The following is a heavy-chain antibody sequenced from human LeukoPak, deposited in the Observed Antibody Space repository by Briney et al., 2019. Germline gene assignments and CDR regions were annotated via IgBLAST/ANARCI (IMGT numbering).Heavy chain of an antibody. J-gene: IGHJ4*02. CDR3: ARDGAAAGTVYFDY. D-gene: IGHD6-13*01. Sequence: GGSLRLSCAASGFTFSSYWMHWVRQAPGKGLVWVSRINKDGSSTSYADSVKGRFTISRDNTKNTLFLQMNSLRAEDTAVYYCARDGAAAGTVYFDYWGQGTLVTVSS. CDR1: GFTFSSYW. V-gene: IGHV3-74*01. CDR2: INKDGSST.